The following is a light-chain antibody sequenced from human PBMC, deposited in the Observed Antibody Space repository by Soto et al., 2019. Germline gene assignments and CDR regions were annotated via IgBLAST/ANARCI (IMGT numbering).Light chain of an antibody. V-gene: IGLV1-47*01. CDR3: AAWVDRMSCPL. CDR2: RDD. Sequence: QSVLTQPPSASGTPGQRVTISCSGSTSNIGNYYVYWYQLLPGTATKLLICRDDQRPSGVPDRFSASMSGTSASLAISGLRSEDEADYYCAAWVDRMSCPLFGGGTQLTVL. CDR1: TSNIGNYY. J-gene: IGLJ7*01.